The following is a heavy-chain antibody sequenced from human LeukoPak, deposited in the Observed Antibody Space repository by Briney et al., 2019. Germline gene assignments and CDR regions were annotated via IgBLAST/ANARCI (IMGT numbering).Heavy chain of an antibody. Sequence: GGSLRLSCAASGFTFSSYGMHWVRQAPGKGLEWVAVISDDGNNKYYADSVKGRFTISRDNSKNTLYLQMNSLRVEDTAVYYCAKTLVGALGLDYWGQGTLVTVSP. V-gene: IGHV3-30*18. J-gene: IGHJ4*02. CDR2: ISDDGNNK. D-gene: IGHD1-26*01. CDR3: AKTLVGALGLDY. CDR1: GFTFSSYG.